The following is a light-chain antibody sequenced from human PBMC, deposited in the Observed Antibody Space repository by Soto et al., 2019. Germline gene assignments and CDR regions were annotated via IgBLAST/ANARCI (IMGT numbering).Light chain of an antibody. J-gene: IGKJ1*01. CDR3: QQYGSSGT. CDR1: RSVTTS. Sequence: VLTQSPATLSVSPGERTTLSCRASRSVTTSLAWYQQKPGQAPRLLIYGASTRATGIPARFSGSGSGTEFTLTSSRLEPKDFAVYYCQQYGSSGTFGQGTKVDSK. CDR2: GAS. V-gene: IGKV3-20*01.